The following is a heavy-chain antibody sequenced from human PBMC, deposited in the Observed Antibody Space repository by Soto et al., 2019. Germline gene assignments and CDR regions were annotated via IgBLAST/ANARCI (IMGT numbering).Heavy chain of an antibody. Sequence: SETLSLTCTVSGGSISSSSYYWGWIRQPPGKGLEWIGSIYYSGSTYYNPSLKSRVTISVDTSKNQFSLKLSSVTAADTAVYYCARDPRIAAAGIPLGSNWFDPWGQGTLVTVSS. CDR2: IYYSGST. CDR3: ARDPRIAAAGIPLGSNWFDP. V-gene: IGHV4-39*07. J-gene: IGHJ5*02. D-gene: IGHD6-13*01. CDR1: GGSISSSSYY.